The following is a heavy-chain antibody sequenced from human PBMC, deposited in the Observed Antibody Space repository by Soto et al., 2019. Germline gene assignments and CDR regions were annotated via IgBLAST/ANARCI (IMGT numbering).Heavy chain of an antibody. Sequence: QVQLVQSGAEVKKPGASVKVSCKASGYTFTSYGISWVRQAPGQGLEWMGWISAYNGNTNYAQKLQGRVTMTTDTSTSTAYMELRSLRSDDTAVYYCARDLTYSSSWYQYYYYYYGMDVWGQGTTVTVSS. J-gene: IGHJ6*02. V-gene: IGHV1-18*04. CDR3: ARDLTYSSSWYQYYYYYYGMDV. CDR1: GYTFTSYG. CDR2: ISAYNGNT. D-gene: IGHD6-13*01.